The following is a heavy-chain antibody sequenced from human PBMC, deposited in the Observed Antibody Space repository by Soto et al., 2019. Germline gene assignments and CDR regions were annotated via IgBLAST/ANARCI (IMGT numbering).Heavy chain of an antibody. J-gene: IGHJ4*02. V-gene: IGHV4-39*07. D-gene: IGHD6-13*01. CDR2: IYYSGST. Sequence: SETLSLTCTVSGGSISSSSYYWGWIRQPPGKGLEWIGSIYYSGSTYYNPSLKSRVTISVDTSKNQFSLKLSSVTAADTAVYYCARDEYAAAGFDYWGQGTLVTVSS. CDR1: GGSISSSSYY. CDR3: ARDEYAAAGFDY.